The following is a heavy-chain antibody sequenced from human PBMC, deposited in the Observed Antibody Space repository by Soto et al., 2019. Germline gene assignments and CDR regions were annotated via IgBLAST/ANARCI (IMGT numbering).Heavy chain of an antibody. D-gene: IGHD3-22*01. CDR1: GASLSTEDYF. CDR2: SYHTGRT. CDR3: ARGSGYYYYFDH. V-gene: IGHV4-30-4*01. Sequence: SETLSLTCTVSGASLSTEDYFWTWVRQSPGEGLEWIGYSYHTGRTYFNPSLKSRLAVSVDTSKNQFSLKLNFVTAADTAVYYCARGSGYYYYFDHWGQGALVTVSS. J-gene: IGHJ4*02.